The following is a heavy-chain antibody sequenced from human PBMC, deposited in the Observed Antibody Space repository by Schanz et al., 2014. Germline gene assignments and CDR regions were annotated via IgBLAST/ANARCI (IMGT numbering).Heavy chain of an antibody. D-gene: IGHD3-3*01. Sequence: EVQLLESGGGLVQPGGSLRLSCAASGFTFRNYGMSWVRQAPGQGLEWVSSINSRSNFIYYADSVKGRFTISRDNAKNSLYLQMNSLRAEDTAVYYCARGVRIDYWGQGTLVTVSS. CDR3: ARGVRIDY. J-gene: IGHJ4*02. CDR1: GFTFRNYG. CDR2: INSRSNFI. V-gene: IGHV3-21*01.